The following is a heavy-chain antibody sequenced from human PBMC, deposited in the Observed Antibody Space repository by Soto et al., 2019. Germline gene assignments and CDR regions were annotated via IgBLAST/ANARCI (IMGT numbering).Heavy chain of an antibody. Sequence: QLQLQESGPGLVKPSETLSLTCTVSGGSISSSSYYWGWIRQPPGKGLEWIGSIYYSGSTYYNPSLKSRVTISVETSKNQFSLKLSSVTAADTAVYYCARSACSSTSCYAGYYYYYMDVWGKGTTVTVSS. V-gene: IGHV4-39*01. CDR1: GGSISSSSYY. J-gene: IGHJ6*03. CDR3: ARSACSSTSCYAGYYYYYMDV. D-gene: IGHD2-2*01. CDR2: IYYSGST.